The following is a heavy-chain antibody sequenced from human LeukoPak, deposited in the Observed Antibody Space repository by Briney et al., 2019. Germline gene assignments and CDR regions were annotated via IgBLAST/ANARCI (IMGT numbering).Heavy chain of an antibody. D-gene: IGHD3-10*01. CDR3: ASERLWFGDLMGPVFDY. J-gene: IGHJ4*02. CDR1: GGSISSYY. Sequence: SETLSLTCTVSGGSISSYYWSWIRQPAGKGLEWIGRIYTSGSTNYNPSLKSRVTMSVDTSKNQFSLKLSSVTAADTAVYYCASERLWFGDLMGPVFDYWGQGTLVTVSS. V-gene: IGHV4-4*07. CDR2: IYTSGST.